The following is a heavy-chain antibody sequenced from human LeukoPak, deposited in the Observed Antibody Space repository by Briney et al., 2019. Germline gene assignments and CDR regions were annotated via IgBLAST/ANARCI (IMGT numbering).Heavy chain of an antibody. CDR2: ISWNSGSI. D-gene: IGHD3-3*01. Sequence: GGSLRLSCAASGFTFDDYAMHWVRQAPGKGLEWVSGISWNSGSIGYADSVKGRFTISRDNAKNSLYLQMNSLRAEDMALYYCAKALLRFLEWLPYYFDYWGQGTLVTVSS. J-gene: IGHJ4*02. CDR1: GFTFDDYA. V-gene: IGHV3-9*03. CDR3: AKALLRFLEWLPYYFDY.